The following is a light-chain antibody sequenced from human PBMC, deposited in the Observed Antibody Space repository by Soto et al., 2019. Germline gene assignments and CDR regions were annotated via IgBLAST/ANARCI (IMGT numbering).Light chain of an antibody. J-gene: IGLJ3*02. CDR1: TGAVTSGYY. CDR3: LLFYGDAWV. Sequence: QTVVTQEPSLTVSPGGTVTLTCASSTGAVTSGYYPNWFQQKAGQAPRVLIYSTSNKHSWTPARFSGSLLGGKAALTLSGVHPEDEADYYCLLFYGDAWVFGGGTKLTVL. V-gene: IGLV7-43*01. CDR2: STS.